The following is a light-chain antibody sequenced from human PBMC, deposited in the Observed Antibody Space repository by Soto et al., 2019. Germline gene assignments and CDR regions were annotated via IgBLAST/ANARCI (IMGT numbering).Light chain of an antibody. V-gene: IGKV3-11*01. CDR1: HNVSSY. J-gene: IGKJ5*01. CDR2: DAS. Sequence: VLKNSPATLSLSPGERATLSCRPSHNVSSYLTWYQQKPGQAPRLLIYDASNRAAGIPARFSGSGSGTDFTLTISSLEPEDFAVYYCQQYGNSPPGTFGQGARLEI. CDR3: QQYGNSPPGT.